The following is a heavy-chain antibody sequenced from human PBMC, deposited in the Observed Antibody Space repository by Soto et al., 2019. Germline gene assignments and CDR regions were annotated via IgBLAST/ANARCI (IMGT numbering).Heavy chain of an antibody. V-gene: IGHV4-59*04. J-gene: IGHJ4*02. D-gene: IGHD1-26*01. CDR2: IYYSGGT. CDR3: ARPSGSYLYYFDY. CDR1: GCSISSYY. Sequence: PSETLSLTCPVSGCSISSYYWSWIRQPPGKGLEWIGYIYYSGGTYYSPSLKSRVTMSVDTSKNQFSLKLSSVTAADTAVYYCARPSGSYLYYFDYWGQGTLVTVSS.